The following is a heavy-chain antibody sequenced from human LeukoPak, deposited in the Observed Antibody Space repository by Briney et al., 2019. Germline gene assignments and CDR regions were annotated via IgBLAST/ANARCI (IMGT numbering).Heavy chain of an antibody. Sequence: ASVQVSFKASGGTFSSYTISWVRQAPGQGLEWMGRILPILGIANYPQKFHGRVTITADKSTSTAYMELSSLRSEDTAVYYCARDRDFWSGYYSDYCGQGTLVTVSS. J-gene: IGHJ4*02. D-gene: IGHD3-3*01. CDR2: ILPILGIA. CDR3: ARDRDFWSGYYSDY. CDR1: GGTFSSYT. V-gene: IGHV1-69*04.